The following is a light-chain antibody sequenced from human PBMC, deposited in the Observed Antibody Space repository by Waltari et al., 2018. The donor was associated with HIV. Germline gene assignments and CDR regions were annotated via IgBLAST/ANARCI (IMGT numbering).Light chain of an antibody. CDR1: SCSVSTRYY. Sequence: QTVVTQEPSLSVSPGGTVTLTCGLSSCSVSTRYYPRWYQQTPGQAPRTLIYNTNIRSSGVSDRFSGSILGNKAALTITGTQADDECDYYCVLYMGSGIWVFGGGTKLTVL. CDR3: VLYMGSGIWV. CDR2: NTN. J-gene: IGLJ3*02. V-gene: IGLV8-61*01.